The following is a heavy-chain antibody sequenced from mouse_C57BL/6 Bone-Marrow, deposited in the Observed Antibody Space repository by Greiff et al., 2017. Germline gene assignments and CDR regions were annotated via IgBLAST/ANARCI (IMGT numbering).Heavy chain of an antibody. J-gene: IGHJ1*03. V-gene: IGHV1-64*01. CDR2: IHPNSGST. CDR1: GYTFTSYW. CDR3: TRESSRAFDV. D-gene: IGHD1-1*01. Sequence: VKLQQPGAELVKPGASVKLSCKASGYTFTSYWMHWVKQRPGQGLEWIGMIHPNSGSTNYNEKFKSKATLTVDKSSITAYMQLSSLTSEDAAVYYWTRESSRAFDVWGTGTTGTVSS.